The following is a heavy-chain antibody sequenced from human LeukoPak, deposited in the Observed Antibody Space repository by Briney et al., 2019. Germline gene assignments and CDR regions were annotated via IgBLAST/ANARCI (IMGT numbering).Heavy chain of an antibody. CDR3: ARDYLALLGGAPYDAFDI. J-gene: IGHJ3*02. CDR2: ISSSSSTI. CDR1: GFTFSSYS. Sequence: GGSLRLSCAASGFTFSSYSMNWVRQAPGKGLEWVSYISSSSSTIYYADSVKGRFTISRDNAKNSLYLQMNSLRAEDTAVYYCARDYLALLGGAPYDAFDIWGQGTMVTVSS. D-gene: IGHD1-26*01. V-gene: IGHV3-48*01.